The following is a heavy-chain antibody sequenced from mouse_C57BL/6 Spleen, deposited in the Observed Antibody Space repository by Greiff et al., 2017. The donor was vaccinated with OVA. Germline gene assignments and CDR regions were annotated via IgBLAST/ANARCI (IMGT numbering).Heavy chain of an antibody. Sequence: VQLQQSGPGLVQPSQSLSITCTVSGFSLTSYGVHWVRQSPGKGLEWLGVIWSGGSTDYNAAFISRLSISKDNSKSQVFFKMNSLQADDTAIYYCARNSHYAFAYWGQGTLVTVSA. CDR1: GFSLTSYG. CDR2: IWSGGST. J-gene: IGHJ3*01. V-gene: IGHV2-2*01. D-gene: IGHD1-2*01. CDR3: ARNSHYAFAY.